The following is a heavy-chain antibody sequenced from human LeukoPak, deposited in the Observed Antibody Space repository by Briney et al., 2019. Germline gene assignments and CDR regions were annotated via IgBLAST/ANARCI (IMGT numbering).Heavy chain of an antibody. V-gene: IGHV3-7*03. CDR3: AKDKGSRITIFGVAS. CDR1: GFTFSSYW. D-gene: IGHD3-3*01. J-gene: IGHJ3*01. Sequence: GGSLRLSCAASGFTFSSYWMSWVRQAPGKELEWVAIIKPDGSESYCVDSVEGRFTVSRDNTKNSLYLQMNSLRAEDTALYYCAKDKGSRITIFGVASWGQGTMVTVSS. CDR2: IKPDGSES.